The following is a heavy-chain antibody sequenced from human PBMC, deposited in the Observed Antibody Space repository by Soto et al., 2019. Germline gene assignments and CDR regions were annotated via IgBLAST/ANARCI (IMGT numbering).Heavy chain of an antibody. V-gene: IGHV3-30*18. D-gene: IGHD3-3*01. J-gene: IGHJ4*02. CDR3: AKASLRFLEWLLLAFDY. Sequence: GSLRLSCAASGFTFSSYGMHWVRQAPGKGLEWVAVISYDGSNKYYADSVKGRFTISRDNSKNTLYLQMNSLRAEDTAVYYCAKASLRFLEWLLLAFDYWGQGTLVTVSS. CDR1: GFTFSSYG. CDR2: ISYDGSNK.